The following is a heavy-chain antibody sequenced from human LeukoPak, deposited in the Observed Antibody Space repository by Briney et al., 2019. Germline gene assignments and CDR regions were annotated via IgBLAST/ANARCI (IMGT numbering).Heavy chain of an antibody. Sequence: PGGSLRLSCAASGFTFSSYSMNRGRQAPGKGLEWVSSISSSSSYIYYADSVKGRFTISRDNAKSSLYLQMNSLRAEDTAVYYCARDWASYSSGWYGVISDYWGQGTLVTVSS. CDR1: GFTFSSYS. CDR2: ISSSSSYI. V-gene: IGHV3-21*01. J-gene: IGHJ4*02. CDR3: ARDWASYSSGWYGVISDY. D-gene: IGHD6-19*01.